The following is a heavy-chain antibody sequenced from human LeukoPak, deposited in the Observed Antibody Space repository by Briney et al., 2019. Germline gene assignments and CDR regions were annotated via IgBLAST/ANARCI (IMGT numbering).Heavy chain of an antibody. V-gene: IGHV1-3*01. D-gene: IGHD5/OR15-5a*01. Sequence: ASVKVSCKASGYTFTSYAMHWVRQAPGERLEWMGWINAGNGITKYSQKFQGRVTITRDRSASTAYMELNSLRSEDTAVYYCARGRWSTTTASYYFDSWGQGSLVTVS. J-gene: IGHJ4*02. CDR1: GYTFTSYA. CDR3: ARGRWSTTTASYYFDS. CDR2: INAGNGIT.